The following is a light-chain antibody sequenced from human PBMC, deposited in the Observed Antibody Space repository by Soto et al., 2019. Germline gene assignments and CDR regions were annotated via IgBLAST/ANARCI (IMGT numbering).Light chain of an antibody. Sequence: QSVLTQPASVSGSPGQSITISCTGTSRDVGGYSYVSWYQLHPGKVPKLMIYDVSNRPSGVSNRFSGSKSGNTASLTISGLQAEDEAEYYCSSYTSTTTLVFGGGTKLTVL. J-gene: IGLJ3*02. CDR3: SSYTSTTTLV. V-gene: IGLV2-14*03. CDR2: DVS. CDR1: SRDVGGYSY.